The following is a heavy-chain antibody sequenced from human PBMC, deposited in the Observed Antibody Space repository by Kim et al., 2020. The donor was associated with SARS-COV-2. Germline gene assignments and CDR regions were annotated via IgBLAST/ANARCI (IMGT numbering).Heavy chain of an antibody. V-gene: IGHV3-11*04. J-gene: IGHJ3*01. CDR3: AGPSPVLLWFGGTLNQGPAGL. CDR1: GFTFSDYY. D-gene: IGHD3-10*01. CDR2: ISSSGTTI. Sequence: GGSLRLSCAASGFTFSDYYMSWIRQAPGKGLEWVSYISSSGTTIYYADSVKGRFTISRDNAKNSLYLQMNSLRAEDTAVYYCAGPSPVLLWFGGTLNQGPAGLWGQGTMVTVSS.